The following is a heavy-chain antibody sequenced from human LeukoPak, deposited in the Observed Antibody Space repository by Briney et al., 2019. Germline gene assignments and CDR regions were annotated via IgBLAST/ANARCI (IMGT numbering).Heavy chain of an antibody. V-gene: IGHV4-38-2*01. CDR3: ARDKDDYVWGTYRW. Sequence: PSETLSPTCAVSGYSISSGYYWGWVRQAPGKGLEWIGSIYHTGSTDYNPSLKSRLTISVDMSKNQFSLNLRSVTAADTAVYYCARDKDDYVWGTYRWWGQGMLVTVSS. CDR1: GYSISSGYY. J-gene: IGHJ4*02. D-gene: IGHD3-16*02. CDR2: IYHTGST.